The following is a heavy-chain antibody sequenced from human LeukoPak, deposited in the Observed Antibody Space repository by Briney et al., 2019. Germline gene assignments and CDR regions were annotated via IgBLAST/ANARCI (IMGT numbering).Heavy chain of an antibody. D-gene: IGHD2-21*02. CDR1: GYTFTGYY. J-gene: IGHJ5*02. Sequence: ASVKVSCKASGYTFTGYYMHWVRQAPGQGLEWMGWINPNSGGTNYAQKFQGRVTMTRDTSISTAYIELSRLRSDDTAVYYCAREEHIVVVTGVWFDPWGQGTLVTVSS. V-gene: IGHV1-2*02. CDR3: AREEHIVVVTGVWFDP. CDR2: INPNSGGT.